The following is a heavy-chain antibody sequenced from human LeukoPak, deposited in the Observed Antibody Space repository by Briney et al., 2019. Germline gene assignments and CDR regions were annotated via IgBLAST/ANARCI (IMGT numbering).Heavy chain of an antibody. Sequence: PGGSLRLSCAASGFTFDDYGMSWVRQAPGKGLEWVSSISSSSNYIYYADSVKGRFTISRDNAKNSLYLQMNSLRAEDTAVYYCARAKMFYYEGGTYYHAFDIWGQGTMVTVSS. CDR1: GFTFDDYG. V-gene: IGHV3-21*01. CDR2: ISSSSNYI. CDR3: ARAKMFYYEGGTYYHAFDI. J-gene: IGHJ3*02. D-gene: IGHD3-22*01.